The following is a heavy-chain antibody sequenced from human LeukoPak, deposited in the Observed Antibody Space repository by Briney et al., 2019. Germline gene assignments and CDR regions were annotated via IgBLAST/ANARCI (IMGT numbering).Heavy chain of an antibody. CDR3: ARGQKWYYDSSGYYYETDY. D-gene: IGHD3-22*01. J-gene: IGHJ4*02. Sequence: GGSLRLSCAASGFTFSSYAMHWVRQAPGKGLEWVAVISYDGSNKYYADSVKGRFTISRDNSKNTLYLQMNSLRAEDTAVYYCARGQKWYYDSSGYYYETDYWGQGTLVTVSS. V-gene: IGHV3-30*04. CDR2: ISYDGSNK. CDR1: GFTFSSYA.